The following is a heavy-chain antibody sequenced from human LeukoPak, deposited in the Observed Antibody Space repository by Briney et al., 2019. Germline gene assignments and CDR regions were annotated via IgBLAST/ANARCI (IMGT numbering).Heavy chain of an antibody. J-gene: IGHJ4*02. D-gene: IGHD6-19*01. CDR2: VRYDESNK. V-gene: IGHV3-30*02. Sequence: TGGSLRLSCAASGFTFSSHGMHWVRQAPGKGLEWVAFVRYDESNKYYADSVRGRFTISRDNSKNTLYLQMNSLRAEDTAVYYCASWPGGWYGEDSWGQGTLVTVSS. CDR1: GFTFSSHG. CDR3: ASWPGGWYGEDS.